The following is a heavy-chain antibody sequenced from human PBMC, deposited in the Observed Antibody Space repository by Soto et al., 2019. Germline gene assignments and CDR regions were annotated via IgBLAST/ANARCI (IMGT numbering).Heavy chain of an antibody. D-gene: IGHD3-22*01. V-gene: IGHV4-34*01. J-gene: IGHJ5*02. CDR2: INHSGST. Sequence: QVQLQQWGAGLLKPSETLSLTCAVYGGSFSGYYWSWIRQPPGKGLEWIGEINHSGSTNYNPSLKSRDAISVDTSKNQFSLKLSSVTAADTAVYYCARGRSSGRSTWFDPWGQGTLVTVSS. CDR3: ARGRSSGRSTWFDP. CDR1: GGSFSGYY.